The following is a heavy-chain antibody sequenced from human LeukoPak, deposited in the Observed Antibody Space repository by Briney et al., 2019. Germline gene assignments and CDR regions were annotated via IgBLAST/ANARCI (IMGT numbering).Heavy chain of an antibody. CDR2: ISSGRSYI. CDR3: ASGIYYASVHTWSPV. Sequence: GGSLRLSCAASEFTFSSYSMNWVRQAPGKGLEWVSSISSGRSYIYYTDSVKGRFTISRDDAKNSLYLQMNSLRAEDTAVYYCASGIYYASVHTWSPVWGQGTLVTVSS. CDR1: EFTFSSYS. J-gene: IGHJ4*02. V-gene: IGHV3-21*01. D-gene: IGHD3-10*01.